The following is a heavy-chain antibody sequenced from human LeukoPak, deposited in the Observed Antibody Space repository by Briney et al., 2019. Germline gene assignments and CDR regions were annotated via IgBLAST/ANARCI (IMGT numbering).Heavy chain of an antibody. D-gene: IGHD2-2*01. V-gene: IGHV4-59*02. CDR3: ARARYANAWYAFDI. CDR2: LSHSGSS. J-gene: IGHJ3*02. CDR1: GCSVSSYY. Sequence: PSETLSLTCTVSGCSVSSYYWSWIRRPPGRGLEWIAYLSHSGSSDSNPSPTSRVTTLVDTFKNQFPLKLASVTSADTAVYYCARARYANAWYAFDIWGHGTMVTVSS.